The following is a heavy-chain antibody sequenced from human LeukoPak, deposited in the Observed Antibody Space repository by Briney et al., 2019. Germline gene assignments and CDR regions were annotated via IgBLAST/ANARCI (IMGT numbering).Heavy chain of an antibody. D-gene: IGHD6-19*01. CDR1: GGSFSGYY. CDR3: ARDGSGWPTYYFDY. J-gene: IGHJ4*02. Sequence: SETLSLTCAVYGGSFSGYYWSWIRQPPGKGLEWIGEINHSGSTNYNPSLKSRVTISVDTSKNQFSLKLSSVTAADTAVYYCARDGSGWPTYYFDYWGQGTLVTASS. V-gene: IGHV4-34*01. CDR2: INHSGST.